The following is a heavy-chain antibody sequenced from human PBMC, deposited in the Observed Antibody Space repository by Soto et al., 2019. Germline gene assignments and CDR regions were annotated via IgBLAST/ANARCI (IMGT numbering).Heavy chain of an antibody. Sequence: GGPLRPSCAASGSTFSTYGMHWVPQAPGKGLEWVAVMGNDGITTFYADSVKGRFTISRDNSKNTLFLQMNSLRADDTAVYYCAKEFQWELHAFDIWGQGTMVTVSS. CDR1: GSTFSTYG. V-gene: IGHV3-30*02. CDR2: MGNDGITT. J-gene: IGHJ3*02. CDR3: AKEFQWELHAFDI. D-gene: IGHD1-26*01.